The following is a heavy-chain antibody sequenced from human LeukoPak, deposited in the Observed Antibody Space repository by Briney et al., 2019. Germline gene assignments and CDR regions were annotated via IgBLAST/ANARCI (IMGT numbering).Heavy chain of an antibody. Sequence: GESLKISCKGSGYSFTSYWIGWGRQMSGTGLEWMGIIYPGDSDTRYSPSFQGQVTISADKSISTAYLQWSSLKASDTAMYYCARQGILTGYQFDYWGQGTLVTVSS. J-gene: IGHJ4*02. D-gene: IGHD3-9*01. CDR3: ARQGILTGYQFDY. V-gene: IGHV5-51*01. CDR2: IYPGDSDT. CDR1: GYSFTSYW.